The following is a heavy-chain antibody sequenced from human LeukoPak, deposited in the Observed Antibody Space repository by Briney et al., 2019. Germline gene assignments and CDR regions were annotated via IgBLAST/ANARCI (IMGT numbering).Heavy chain of an antibody. CDR3: AKDLFNDILTGYSVN. D-gene: IGHD3-9*01. Sequence: GGSLRLSCAASGFTFSSYAMSWVRQAPGKGLEWVSAISGSGGSTYYADSVKGRFTISRDNSKNTLYLQMNSLRAEDTAVYYCAKDLFNDILTGYSVNWGQGTLVTVSS. J-gene: IGHJ4*02. V-gene: IGHV3-23*01. CDR1: GFTFSSYA. CDR2: ISGSGGST.